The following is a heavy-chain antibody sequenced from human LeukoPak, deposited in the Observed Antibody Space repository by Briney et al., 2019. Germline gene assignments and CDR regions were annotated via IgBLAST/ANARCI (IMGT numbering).Heavy chain of an antibody. Sequence: GASVKVSCKVSGYTLTELSMHWVRQAPGKGLEWMGWISAYNGNTNYAQKLQGRVTMTTDTSTSTAYMELRSLRSDDTAVYYCARDLPNWYSSSSSAAHWYFDLWGRGTLVTVSS. CDR3: ARDLPNWYSSSSSAAHWYFDL. V-gene: IGHV1-18*01. CDR1: GYTLTELS. CDR2: ISAYNGNT. J-gene: IGHJ2*01. D-gene: IGHD6-6*01.